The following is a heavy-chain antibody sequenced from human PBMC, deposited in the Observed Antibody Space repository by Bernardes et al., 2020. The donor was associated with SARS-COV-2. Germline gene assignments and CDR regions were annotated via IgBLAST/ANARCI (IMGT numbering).Heavy chain of an antibody. V-gene: IGHV5-51*01. CDR2: IYPGDSDT. J-gene: IGHJ6*01. CDR1: GYSFPTHW. Sequence: GESLKISCKASGYSFPTHWIAWVRQMPGKGLEWMGIIYPGDSDTRYSPSFQGQVTISADKSISVAYLQWSSLKASDSAMYYCARRSYSDYRYGLDVWGQGTTVIVSS. CDR3: ARRSYSDYRYGLDV. D-gene: IGHD4-17*01.